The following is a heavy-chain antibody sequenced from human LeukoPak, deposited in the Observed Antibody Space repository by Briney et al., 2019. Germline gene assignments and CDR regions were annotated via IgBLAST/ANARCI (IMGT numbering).Heavy chain of an antibody. J-gene: IGHJ4*02. Sequence: GGSLRLSCAASGFPFDSYAMSWVRQAPGKVLKWVSAISGSGGSTYYADYVKGSFTISRDNSKNTLYLQMNSLRAEDTAVYYCAKGDIVGTTGENNFDYWGPGTLVTVSS. CDR3: AKGDIVGTTGENNFDY. CDR2: ISGSGGST. D-gene: IGHD5-12*01. CDR1: GFPFDSYA. V-gene: IGHV3-23*01.